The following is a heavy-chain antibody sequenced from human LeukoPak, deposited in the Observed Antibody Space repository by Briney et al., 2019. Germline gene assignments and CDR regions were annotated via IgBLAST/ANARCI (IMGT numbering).Heavy chain of an antibody. CDR1: GYPFTSYG. CDR2: IIPIFGTA. Sequence: SVKVSCKASGYPFTSYGVSWVRQAPGQGLEWMGGIIPIFGTANYAQKFQGRVKITADESTSTAYMELSSLRSEDTAVYYCARDSDDETRGQGTLVTVSS. CDR3: ARDSDDET. J-gene: IGHJ4*02. D-gene: IGHD3-16*01. V-gene: IGHV1-69*13.